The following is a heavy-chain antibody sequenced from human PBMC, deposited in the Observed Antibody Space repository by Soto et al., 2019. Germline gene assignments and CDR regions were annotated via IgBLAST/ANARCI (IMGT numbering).Heavy chain of an antibody. CDR2: IVPMFDTT. J-gene: IGHJ4*02. CDR3: TRHRGYSSGYWGQDF. Sequence: QAQLVQSGTEVKKPGSSVKVSCKASGGAFGSYAINWVRQAPGQGLEWMGGIVPMFDTTNYAQRFQGRVTVTADESTRTVYLELTRLRSEDTGMYYCTRHRGYSSGYWGQDFWGQGTLVTVSS. D-gene: IGHD5-12*01. CDR1: GGAFGSYA. V-gene: IGHV1-69*01.